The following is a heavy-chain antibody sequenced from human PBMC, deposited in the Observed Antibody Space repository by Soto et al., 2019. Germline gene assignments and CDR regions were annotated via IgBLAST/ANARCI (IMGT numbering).Heavy chain of an antibody. CDR1: GFSLSTYKMG. CDR2: IYWDDDK. V-gene: IGHV2-5*02. D-gene: IGHD3-10*01. Sequence: SGPTLVNPTQTLTLTCTFSGFSLSTYKMGVGWIRQPPGKALEWLAHIYWDDDKRYSPSLMSRLTITKDTSQNQVVLTMTTMDPVDAGTYFCAHSRDGSGTYPSFFDFWGHGTLVTVSS. J-gene: IGHJ4*01. CDR3: AHSRDGSGTYPSFFDF.